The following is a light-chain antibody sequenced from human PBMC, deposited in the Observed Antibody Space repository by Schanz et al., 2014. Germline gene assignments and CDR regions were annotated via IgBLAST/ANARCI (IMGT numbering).Light chain of an antibody. CDR1: QSVSSY. J-gene: IGKJ4*01. CDR3: QQRYIWPLP. V-gene: IGKV3-11*01. Sequence: EIVLTQSPATLSLSPGERATLSCRASQSVSSYLAWYQQKPGQAPRLLIYGASTRATGIPARFSGSGSGTAFPLTISSLQSEDFAVYYCQQRYIWPLPFGGGTKVEIK. CDR2: GAS.